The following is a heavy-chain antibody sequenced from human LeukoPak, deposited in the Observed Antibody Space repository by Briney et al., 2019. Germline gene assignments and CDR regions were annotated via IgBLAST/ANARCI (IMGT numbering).Heavy chain of an antibody. D-gene: IGHD3-10*01. V-gene: IGHV1-69*13. J-gene: IGHJ4*02. CDR1: GGTFSSYA. Sequence: SVKVSCKASGGTFSSYAISWVRQAPGQGLEWMGGIIPIFGTANYAQKFQGRVTITADESTSTAYMELSRLRSDDTAVYYCARRYYGSGSSFDYWGQGTLVTVSS. CDR2: IIPIFGTA. CDR3: ARRYYGSGSSFDY.